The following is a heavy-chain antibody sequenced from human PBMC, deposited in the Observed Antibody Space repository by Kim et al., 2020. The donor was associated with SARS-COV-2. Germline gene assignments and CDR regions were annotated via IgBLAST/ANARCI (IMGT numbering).Heavy chain of an antibody. CDR1: GFTFSDYY. V-gene: IGHV3-11*01. J-gene: IGHJ6*02. CDR2: ISSSGSTI. Sequence: GGSLRLSCAASGFTFSDYYMSWIRQAPGKGLEWVSYISSSGSTIYYADSVKGRFTISRDNAKNSLYLQMNSLRAEDTAVYYCARDFGRGEIVATKHYYYYGMDVWGQGTTVTVSS. CDR3: ARDFGRGEIVATKHYYYYGMDV. D-gene: IGHD5-12*01.